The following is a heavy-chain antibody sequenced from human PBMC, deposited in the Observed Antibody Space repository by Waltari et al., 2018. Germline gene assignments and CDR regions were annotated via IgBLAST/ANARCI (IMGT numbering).Heavy chain of an antibody. V-gene: IGHV3-66*02. CDR1: GFTVSSHH. CDR2: LYDAGSS. Sequence: EVQVVESGGGLVHPGESLRLSCAASGFTVSSHHMRWVRQAPGKGLEWVSLLYDAGSSYYPDSVRGRFTISRDNSKNTVHLQMNSLRVDDTATYYCARARDEKTAMVYFDHWGQGTLVSVSS. CDR3: ARARDEKTAMVYFDH. J-gene: IGHJ4*02. D-gene: IGHD3-10*01.